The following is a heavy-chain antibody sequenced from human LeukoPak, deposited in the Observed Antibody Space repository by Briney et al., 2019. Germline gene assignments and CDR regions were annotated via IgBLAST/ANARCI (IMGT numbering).Heavy chain of an antibody. Sequence: KASETLSLTCTVSGGSISSYYWSWIRQPPGKGLEWIGYIYYSGSTNYNPSLKSRVTISVDTSKNQFSLKLSSVTAADTAVYYCARYAAYYYDSSGYYSFDYWGQGTLVTVSS. J-gene: IGHJ4*02. CDR3: ARYAAYYYDSSGYYSFDY. CDR2: IYYSGST. CDR1: GGSISSYY. V-gene: IGHV4-59*01. D-gene: IGHD3-22*01.